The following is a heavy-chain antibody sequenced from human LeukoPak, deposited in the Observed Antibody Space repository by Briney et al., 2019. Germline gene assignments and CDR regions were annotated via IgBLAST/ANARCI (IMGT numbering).Heavy chain of an antibody. D-gene: IGHD2-2*01. CDR2: ISAYNGNT. Sequence: ASVKVSCKASGYTFTSYGISWVRQAPGQGLEWMGCISAYNGNTNYAQNLQGRVTMTTDTSTSTAYMELRSLRSDDTAVYYCASPSHCSSTSCLEFDYWGQGTLVTVSS. CDR1: GYTFTSYG. CDR3: ASPSHCSSTSCLEFDY. V-gene: IGHV1-18*01. J-gene: IGHJ4*02.